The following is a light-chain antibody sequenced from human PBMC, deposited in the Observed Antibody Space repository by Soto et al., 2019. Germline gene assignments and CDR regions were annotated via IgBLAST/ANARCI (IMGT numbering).Light chain of an antibody. CDR3: LQFSSYPLT. V-gene: IGKV3-20*01. CDR1: QTVRNNY. Sequence: EVVLTQSPGTLSLSPGERATLSCRASQTVRNNYLAWYQQKPGQAPRLLIYDASSRATGIPDRFSGGGSGTDFTLTISRLEPEDFAVYYCLQFSSYPLTFGGGTKVDI. CDR2: DAS. J-gene: IGKJ4*01.